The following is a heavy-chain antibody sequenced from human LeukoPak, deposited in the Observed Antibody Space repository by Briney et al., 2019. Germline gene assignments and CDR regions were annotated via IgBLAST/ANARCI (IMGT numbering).Heavy chain of an antibody. Sequence: GGSLRLSCAASGFTFSSYGMLWVRQAPGKGLEWVAVIWYDGSNKYYADSVKGRFTISRDNSKNTLYLQMNSLRAEDTAVYYCARDYGSGSYYIFDYWGQGTLVTVSS. D-gene: IGHD3-10*01. V-gene: IGHV3-33*01. CDR2: IWYDGSNK. CDR3: ARDYGSGSYYIFDY. J-gene: IGHJ4*02. CDR1: GFTFSSYG.